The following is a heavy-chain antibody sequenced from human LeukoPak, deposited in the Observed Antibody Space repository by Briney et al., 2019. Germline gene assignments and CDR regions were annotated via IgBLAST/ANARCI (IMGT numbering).Heavy chain of an antibody. J-gene: IGHJ4*02. CDR3: AKDYEQQLVDYFDY. Sequence: NPGGSLRLSCAASGFTFSSYSMNWVCQAPGKGLEWVSSISSSSSYIYYADSVKGRFTISRDNSKNTLYLQMNSLRAEDTAVYYCAKDYEQQLVDYFDYWGQGTLVTVSS. V-gene: IGHV3-21*04. D-gene: IGHD6-13*01. CDR1: GFTFSSYS. CDR2: ISSSSSYI.